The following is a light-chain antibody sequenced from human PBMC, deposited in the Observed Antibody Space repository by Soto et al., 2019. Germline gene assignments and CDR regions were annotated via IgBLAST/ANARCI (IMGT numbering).Light chain of an antibody. CDR3: QQRNVWPPVT. CDR1: PSVTNF. J-gene: IGKJ5*01. Sequence: GERATLSCMASPSVTNFLAWYQQKPGQAPRLLIYGAFNRATGIPARFSGSGSGTDFTLTISSLEPEDSAVYYCQQRNVWPPVTFGQGTRLEI. CDR2: GAF. V-gene: IGKV3-11*01.